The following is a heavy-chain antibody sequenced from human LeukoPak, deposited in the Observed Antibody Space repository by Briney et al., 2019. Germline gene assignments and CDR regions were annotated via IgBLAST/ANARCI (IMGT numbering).Heavy chain of an antibody. D-gene: IGHD3-16*01. CDR2: ISGSGGST. V-gene: IGHV3-23*01. Sequence: GGSLRLSCAAFGFTFSSYAMSWVRQAPGKGLEWVSAISGSGGSTYYADSVKGRFTISRDNSKNTLYLQMNSLRDEDTAVYYCAKDLKAVLFAYFDYWGQGILVTVSS. CDR3: AKDLKAVLFAYFDY. J-gene: IGHJ4*02. CDR1: GFTFSSYA.